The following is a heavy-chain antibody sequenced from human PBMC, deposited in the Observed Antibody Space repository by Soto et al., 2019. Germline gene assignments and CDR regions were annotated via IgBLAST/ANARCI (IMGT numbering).Heavy chain of an antibody. J-gene: IGHJ3*02. Sequence: SLTCAISGDSVSTNSATWNWIRQSPSGGLEWLGRTYYRSKWYNDYAVSVKSRITINPDTSKNQFSLQLKSMTPEDTAVYYCARDRLGSSGDYLDAFDIWGQGTMVTVSS. CDR3: ARDRLGSSGDYLDAFDI. CDR2: TYYRSKWYN. V-gene: IGHV6-1*01. D-gene: IGHD3-22*01. CDR1: GDSVSTNSAT.